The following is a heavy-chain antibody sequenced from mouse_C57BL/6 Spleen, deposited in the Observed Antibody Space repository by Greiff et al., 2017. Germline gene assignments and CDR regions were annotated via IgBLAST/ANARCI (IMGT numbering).Heavy chain of an antibody. V-gene: IGHV1-52*01. CDR1: GYTFTSYW. CDR3: ASSSPYDDVWFGW. Sequence: QVQLQQPGAELVRPGSSVKLSCKASGYTFTSYWMHWVKQRPIQGLEWIGNIDPSDSETHYNQKFKDKATLTVDKSSSTAYMQLSSLTSEDSAVYYCASSSPYDDVWFGWWGKGALVTVSA. J-gene: IGHJ3*02. CDR2: IDPSDSET. D-gene: IGHD2-4*01.